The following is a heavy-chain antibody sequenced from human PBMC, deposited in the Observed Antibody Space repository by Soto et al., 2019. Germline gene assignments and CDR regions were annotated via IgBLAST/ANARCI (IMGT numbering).Heavy chain of an antibody. J-gene: IGHJ3*01. CDR1: GGSVSSGDFS. CDR2: IYHSGTT. V-gene: IGHV4-30-2*01. Sequence: QLRLQESGSGLLKPSQTLSLTCAVSGGSVSSGDFSWCWIRQPPGKGLEWVGYIYHSGTTYYHPSLKRRLTISLDRSNNQFSLKLASVTAADSAVYFCARSRSWDGLDFWGQGALVTVP. CDR3: ARSRSWDGLDF. D-gene: IGHD3-10*01.